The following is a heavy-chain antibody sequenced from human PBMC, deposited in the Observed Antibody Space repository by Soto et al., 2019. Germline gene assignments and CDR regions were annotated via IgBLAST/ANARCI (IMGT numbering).Heavy chain of an antibody. J-gene: IGHJ4*02. Sequence: PVGSLRLSCAASGFTFSIYAMHWVRQAPGKGLEWVAVISYDGSNKYYADSVKGRFTISRDNSKNTLYLQMNSLRAEDTAVYYCAREYSSSYVDWGQGTLVTVSS. CDR3: AREYSSSYVD. D-gene: IGHD6-6*01. V-gene: IGHV3-30-3*01. CDR1: GFTFSIYA. CDR2: ISYDGSNK.